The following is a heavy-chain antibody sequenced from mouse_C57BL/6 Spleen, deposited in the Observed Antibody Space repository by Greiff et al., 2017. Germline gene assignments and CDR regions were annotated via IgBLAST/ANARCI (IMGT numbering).Heavy chain of an antibody. Sequence: EVKLVESGGGLVQPGGSLKLSCAASGFTFSDYGMAWVRQAPRKGPEWVAFISNLAYSIYYADTVTGRVTISRENAKNTLYLEMSSLRSEDTAMYYCARQDDGYSDWYFDVWGTGTTVTVSS. CDR3: ARQDDGYSDWYFDV. CDR2: ISNLAYSI. CDR1: GFTFSDYG. V-gene: IGHV5-15*01. J-gene: IGHJ1*03. D-gene: IGHD2-3*01.